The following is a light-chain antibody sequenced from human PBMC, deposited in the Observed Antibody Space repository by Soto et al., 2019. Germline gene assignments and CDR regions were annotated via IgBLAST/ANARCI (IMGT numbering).Light chain of an antibody. CDR3: CSYAGSYTLV. Sequence: QSALTQPRSVSGSPGQSVTISCTGTSSDVGGYQYVSWYQQHPGKAPKLMIYDVSKWPSGVPDRFSGSKSGNTASLTISGLQAEDEADYYCCSYAGSYTLVFGGGTKLTVL. J-gene: IGLJ2*01. V-gene: IGLV2-11*01. CDR1: SSDVGGYQY. CDR2: DVS.